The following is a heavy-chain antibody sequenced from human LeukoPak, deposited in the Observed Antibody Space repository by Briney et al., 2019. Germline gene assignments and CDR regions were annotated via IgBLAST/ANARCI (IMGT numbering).Heavy chain of an antibody. Sequence: PSETLSLTCTVSGGSVSSGSYYWSWIRQPPGKGLEWIGYIYYSGSTNYNPSLKSRVTISVDTSKNQFSLKLSSVTAADTAVYYCARHRMTGPHEYYFDYWGQGTLVTVSS. CDR1: GGSVSSGSYY. D-gene: IGHD3-9*01. CDR3: ARHRMTGPHEYYFDY. V-gene: IGHV4-61*01. J-gene: IGHJ4*02. CDR2: IYYSGST.